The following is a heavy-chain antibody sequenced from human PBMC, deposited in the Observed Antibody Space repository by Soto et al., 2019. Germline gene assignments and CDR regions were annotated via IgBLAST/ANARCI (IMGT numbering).Heavy chain of an antibody. J-gene: IGHJ6*02. CDR1: GYTFTGYY. CDR2: INPNSGGT. CDR3: ARDLRYCSGGSCYPDLYYYGMDV. Sequence: ASVKVSCKASGYTFTGYYMHWVRQAPGQGLEWMGWINPNSGGTNYAQKFQGWVTMTRDTSISTAYMELSRLRSDDTAVYYCARDLRYCSGGSCYPDLYYYGMDVWGQGTTVTV. D-gene: IGHD2-15*01. V-gene: IGHV1-2*04.